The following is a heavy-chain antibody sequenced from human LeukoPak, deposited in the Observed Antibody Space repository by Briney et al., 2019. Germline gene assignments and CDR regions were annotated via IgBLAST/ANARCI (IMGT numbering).Heavy chain of an antibody. CDR3: ARAAVDSSGYNAIDY. D-gene: IGHD3-22*01. CDR2: IYYSGST. V-gene: IGHV4-59*01. Sequence: SETLSLTCTVSGGSISSYYWSWIRQPPGKGLEWIGYIYYSGSTNYNPSLKGRVTISVDTSKNQFSLKLSSVTAADTAVYYCARAAVDSSGYNAIDYWGQGTLVTVSS. CDR1: GGSISSYY. J-gene: IGHJ4*02.